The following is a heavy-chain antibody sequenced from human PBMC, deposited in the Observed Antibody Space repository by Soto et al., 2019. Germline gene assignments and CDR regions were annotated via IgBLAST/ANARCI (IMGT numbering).Heavy chain of an antibody. D-gene: IGHD1-1*01. CDR3: ARGGPSYDWNVNYGMDV. V-gene: IGHV3-74*01. Sequence: PGGSLRLSCAASGFSFSSHWMHWVRQAPGKGLVWVSRINSDGSSTTYADSVKGRFTISRDNAKNTLYMQMNSLRAEDTAVYYCARGGPSYDWNVNYGMDVWGQGTPVPVYS. CDR1: GFSFSSHW. J-gene: IGHJ6*02. CDR2: INSDGSST.